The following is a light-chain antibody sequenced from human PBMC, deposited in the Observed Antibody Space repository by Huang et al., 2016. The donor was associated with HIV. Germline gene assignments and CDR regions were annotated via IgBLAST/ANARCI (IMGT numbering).Light chain of an antibody. CDR3: QLRSTWPGDT. J-gene: IGKJ4*01. Sequence: EIVLTQSPATLSLSPGERATLSCRASQTVSSYLAWYQQKPGQAPRLLIYDASNRATCIPARFSGSWSGTDFTLTISSLEPEDFAVYYCQLRSTWPGDTFGGGTKVEIK. CDR2: DAS. CDR1: QTVSSY. V-gene: IGKV3-11*01.